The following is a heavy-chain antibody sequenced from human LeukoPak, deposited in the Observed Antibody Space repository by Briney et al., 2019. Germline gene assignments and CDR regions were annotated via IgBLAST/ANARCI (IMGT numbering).Heavy chain of an antibody. CDR3: ARQTYYYGSGSYYGWFDP. J-gene: IGHJ5*02. CDR2: IYPGDSDT. V-gene: IGHV5-51*01. Sequence: GESLKISCKGSGYSFTSYWIGWVRQMPGKGLEWMGIIYPGDSDTRYSPSFQGQVTISAVKSISTAYLQWSSLKASDTAMYYCARQTYYYGSGSYYGWFDPWGQGTLVTVSS. CDR1: GYSFTSYW. D-gene: IGHD3-10*01.